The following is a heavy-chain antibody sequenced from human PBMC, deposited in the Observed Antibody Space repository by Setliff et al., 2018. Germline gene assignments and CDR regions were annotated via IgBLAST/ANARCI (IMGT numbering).Heavy chain of an antibody. CDR2: IYIGGSA. Sequence: PWETLSLTCTVSGGSISSYYWSWIRQPAGKGLEWIGHIYIGGSANYNPSRKSRVTMSIDTSKNQFSLKLNSVTAADMAVYYCAREQWLDPPGYYYMDVWAKGTTFTVSS. CDR3: AREQWLDPPGYYYMDV. D-gene: IGHD6-19*01. J-gene: IGHJ6*03. CDR1: GGSISSYY. V-gene: IGHV4-4*07.